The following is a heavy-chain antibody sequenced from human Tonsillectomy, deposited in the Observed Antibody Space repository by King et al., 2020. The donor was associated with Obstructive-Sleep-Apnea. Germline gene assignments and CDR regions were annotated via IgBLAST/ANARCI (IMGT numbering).Heavy chain of an antibody. CDR2: ISSSSGTI. CDR1: GLTFSTYS. V-gene: IGHV3-48*04. D-gene: IGHD3-10*01. CDR3: ASSGYFQH. Sequence: QLVQSGGALVQPGGSLRLSCAASGLTFSTYSMNWVRQAPGQGLEWVSYISSSSGTIYYADSVKGRFTISRDNAKNSLYLQMNSLRAEDTAVYYCASSGYFQHWGQGTLVTVSS. J-gene: IGHJ1*01.